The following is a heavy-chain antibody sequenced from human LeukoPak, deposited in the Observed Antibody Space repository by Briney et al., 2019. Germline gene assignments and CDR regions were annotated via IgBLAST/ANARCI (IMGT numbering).Heavy chain of an antibody. CDR1: GGTFSSYA. V-gene: IGHV1-69*06. CDR3: GRYLNRSGYTREGRFDP. CDR2: IIPIFGTT. J-gene: IGHJ5*02. Sequence: EASAKVSCKASGGTFSSYAISWVRQAPGQGLEWMGGIIPIFGTTNYAQKFQDRVTITADKSTRTAYMELSSLRSEDTAVYYCGRYLNRSGYTREGRFDPWGQGTLVTVSS. D-gene: IGHD3-22*01.